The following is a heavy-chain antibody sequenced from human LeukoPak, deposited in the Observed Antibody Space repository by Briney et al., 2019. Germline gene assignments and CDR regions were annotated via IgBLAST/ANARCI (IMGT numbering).Heavy chain of an antibody. V-gene: IGHV3-21*01. Sequence: GGSLRLSCAASGFTFSSYSMNWVRQAPGKGLEWVSSISSSSSYIYYADSVKGRFTISRDNPDNVVYLQMNSLRAEDTAVYYCASGPAAALNYWGQGTLVTVSS. D-gene: IGHD2-2*01. CDR1: GFTFSSYS. CDR2: ISSSSSYI. CDR3: ASGPAAALNY. J-gene: IGHJ4*02.